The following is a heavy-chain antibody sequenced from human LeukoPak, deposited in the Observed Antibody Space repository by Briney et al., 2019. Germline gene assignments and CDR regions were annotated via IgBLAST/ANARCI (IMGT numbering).Heavy chain of an antibody. CDR3: ASSEYCSGGSCYGRFDY. CDR1: GYTFTSYY. D-gene: IGHD2-15*01. CDR2: INPSGGST. V-gene: IGHV1-46*01. J-gene: IGHJ4*02. Sequence: GASVKVSCKASGYTFTSYYMHWVRQAPGQGLEWMGIINPSGGSTSYAQKFQGRVTMTRDTSTSTVYMELSSLRSEDTAVYYCASSEYCSGGSCYGRFDYWGQGNLVTVSS.